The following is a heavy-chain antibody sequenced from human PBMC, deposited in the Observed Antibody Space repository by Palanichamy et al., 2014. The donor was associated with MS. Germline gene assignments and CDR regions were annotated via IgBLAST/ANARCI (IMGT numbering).Heavy chain of an antibody. D-gene: IGHD2/OR15-2a*01. J-gene: IGHJ4*02. Sequence: EVQLEESGGGLVQPGGSLRLSCAASGFTLSSYGVSWVRQAPGKGLEWVSSISDTGARTNYEDSVKGRFTISRDNSKNTVYLQMISLRVEDTAVYYCVRGRGPEEYSTLDYWGQGTLVTVSS. CDR1: GFTLSSYG. V-gene: IGHV3-23*04. CDR3: VRGRGPEEYSTLDY. CDR2: ISDTGART.